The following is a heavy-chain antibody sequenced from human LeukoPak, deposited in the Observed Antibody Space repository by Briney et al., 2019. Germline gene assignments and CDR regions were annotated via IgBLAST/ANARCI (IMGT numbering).Heavy chain of an antibody. J-gene: IGHJ4*02. Sequence: GGSLRLSCAASGFTFSDYYMSWIRQAPGKGLEWVSYISSSGSTIYYADSVKGRFTISRDNAKNSLYLQMNSLRAEDTAVYYCASKGRYSSGWYDGSNYWGQGTLVTVSS. CDR2: ISSSGSTI. CDR1: GFTFSDYY. V-gene: IGHV3-11*04. CDR3: ASKGRYSSGWYDGSNY. D-gene: IGHD6-19*01.